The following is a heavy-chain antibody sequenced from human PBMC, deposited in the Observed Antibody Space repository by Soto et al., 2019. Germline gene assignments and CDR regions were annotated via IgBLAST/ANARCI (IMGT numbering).Heavy chain of an antibody. CDR3: GRDAGFTVY. D-gene: IGHD2-15*01. CDR1: GFTFSSYG. V-gene: IGHV3-33*01. J-gene: IGHJ4*02. CDR2: IWYDGSNK. Sequence: QVQLVESGGGVVQPGRSLRLSCAASGFTFSSYGMYWVRQATGKGLEWVAVIWYDGSNKYYEDSVKGRFTISRDNSKNTLYLQMNSLRAEDTAVYYCGRDAGFTVYWGQGTLVTVSS.